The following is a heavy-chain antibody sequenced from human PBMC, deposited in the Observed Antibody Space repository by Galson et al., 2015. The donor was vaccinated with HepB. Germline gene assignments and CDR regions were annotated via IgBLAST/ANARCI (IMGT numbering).Heavy chain of an antibody. CDR2: IIPILGIA. Sequence: SVKVSCKASGGTFSSYTISWVRQAPGQRLEWMGRIIPILGIANYAQKFQGRVTITADKSTSTAYMELSSLRSEDTAVYYCATIVVPAARDYYYYGMDVWGQGTTVTVSS. J-gene: IGHJ6*02. CDR3: ATIVVPAARDYYYYGMDV. V-gene: IGHV1-69*02. CDR1: GGTFSSYT. D-gene: IGHD2-2*01.